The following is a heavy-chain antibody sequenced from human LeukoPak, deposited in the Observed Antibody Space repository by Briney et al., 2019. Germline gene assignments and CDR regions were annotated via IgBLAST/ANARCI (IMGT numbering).Heavy chain of an antibody. CDR3: ARLPSYGYQDY. CDR2: ISAYNGNT. D-gene: IGHD5-18*01. J-gene: IGHJ4*02. V-gene: IGHV1-18*01. CDR1: GYTFTSYG. Sequence: ASVKVSCKASGYTFTSYGISWVRQAPGQGLEWMGWISAYNGNTNYAQKLQGRVTMTTDKSTSKAYMELRSLRSDDTAVYYCARLPSYGYQDYWGQGTLVTVSS.